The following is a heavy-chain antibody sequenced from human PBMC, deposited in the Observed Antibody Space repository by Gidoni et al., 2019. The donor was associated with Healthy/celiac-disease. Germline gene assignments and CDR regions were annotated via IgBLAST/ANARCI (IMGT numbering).Heavy chain of an antibody. CDR1: GFTVSSNY. J-gene: IGHJ3*02. V-gene: IGHV3-53*02. CDR2: IYSGGST. D-gene: IGHD4-17*01. Sequence: EVQLVETGAGLIQPGGSLRLSCAASGFTVSSNYMTWVRQAPGKGLEWVSVIYSGGSTYYADSVKGRFTISRDNSKNTLYLQMNSLRAEDTAVYYCAREGTVTDDAFDIWGQGTMVTVSS. CDR3: AREGTVTDDAFDI.